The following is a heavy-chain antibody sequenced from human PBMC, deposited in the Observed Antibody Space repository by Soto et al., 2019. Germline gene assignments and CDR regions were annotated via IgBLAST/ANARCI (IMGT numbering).Heavy chain of an antibody. J-gene: IGHJ4*02. V-gene: IGHV3-7*01. CDR3: ARYFLAGAAAGVYPYFDY. D-gene: IGHD6-13*01. Sequence: GGSLRLSCAASGFTFSSYWMSWVRQAPGKGLEWVANIKQDGSEKYYVDSVKGRFTISRDNAKNSLYLQMNSLRAEDTAVYYCARYFLAGAAAGVYPYFDYWGQGTLVTVSS. CDR1: GFTFSSYW. CDR2: IKQDGSEK.